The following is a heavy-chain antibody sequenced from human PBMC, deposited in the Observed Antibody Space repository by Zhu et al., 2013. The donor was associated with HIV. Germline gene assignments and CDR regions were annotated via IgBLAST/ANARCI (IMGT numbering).Heavy chain of an antibody. V-gene: IGHV1-18*01. CDR2: ISVYNGNT. J-gene: IGHJ3*02. CDR1: GYTYSSYG. D-gene: IGHD1-26*01. Sequence: QVQLVQSGAEVRSLGPSVKVSCKASGYTYSSYGISWVRQAPGQGLEWMGWISVYNGNTNYAQKFQGRVTMTTDTSTNTAYMELRSLRSDDTAVFYCARGSRGAHAFDIWGQGTMVTVSS. CDR3: ARGSRGAHAFDI.